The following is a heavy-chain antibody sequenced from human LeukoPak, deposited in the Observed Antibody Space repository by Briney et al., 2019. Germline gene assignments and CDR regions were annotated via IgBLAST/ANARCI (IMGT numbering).Heavy chain of an antibody. V-gene: IGHV3-53*01. D-gene: IGHD2-2*01. J-gene: IGHJ4*02. CDR1: GFTVSSNY. CDR3: ARAPGNLGYCSSSSCMGWPRPVYFDY. CDR2: IYSGGST. Sequence: GGSLRLSCAASGFTVSSNYMSWVRQAPGKGLEWVSIIYSGGSTYYADSVKGRFTISRDNSKNTLYLQMNSLRAEDTAVYYCARAPGNLGYCSSSSCMGWPRPVYFDYWGQGTLVTVSS.